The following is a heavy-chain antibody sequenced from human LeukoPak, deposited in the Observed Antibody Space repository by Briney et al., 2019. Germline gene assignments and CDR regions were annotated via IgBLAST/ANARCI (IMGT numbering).Heavy chain of an antibody. J-gene: IGHJ6*03. CDR3: ARESGEIGRSMDV. D-gene: IGHD2-15*01. CDR1: GASISSYF. Sequence: SGTLSLTCCISGASISSYFWGWARRPAGRGREWIGRTYTSGTPTTNTPLMSQVTLALDTYKNQFSLTLTSVTAADTAVYYCARESGEIGRSMDVWGKGTPVTVSS. CDR2: TYTSGTP. V-gene: IGHV4-4*07.